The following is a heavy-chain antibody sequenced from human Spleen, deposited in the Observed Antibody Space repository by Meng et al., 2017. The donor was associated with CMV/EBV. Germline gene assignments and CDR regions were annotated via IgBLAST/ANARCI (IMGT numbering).Heavy chain of an antibody. Sequence: GESLKISCAASGFTFNMYEMHWVRQAPGKGLEWVAILSYDGSQRYYTDSVKGRFTISRDNSMDTMYLQMNSLRREDTAVYYCARAAFCSSSTCWYGMDVWGQGTTVTVSS. J-gene: IGHJ6*02. V-gene: IGHV3-30*14. D-gene: IGHD2-2*01. CDR2: LSYDGSQR. CDR3: ARAAFCSSSTCWYGMDV. CDR1: GFTFNMYE.